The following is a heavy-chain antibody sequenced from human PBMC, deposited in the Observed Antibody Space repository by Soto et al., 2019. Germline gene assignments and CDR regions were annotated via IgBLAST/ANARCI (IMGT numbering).Heavy chain of an antibody. CDR3: ARGRGPTYYYGSGSQLIDY. CDR2: INHSGST. Sequence: QVQLQQWGAGLLKPSETLSLTCAVYGGSFSGYYWSWIRQPPGKGLEWIGEINHSGSTNYNPSLKSRVTISVDTSKNQFSLKLSSVTAADTAVYYCARGRGPTYYYGSGSQLIDYWGQGTLVTGSS. D-gene: IGHD3-10*01. V-gene: IGHV4-34*01. J-gene: IGHJ4*02. CDR1: GGSFSGYY.